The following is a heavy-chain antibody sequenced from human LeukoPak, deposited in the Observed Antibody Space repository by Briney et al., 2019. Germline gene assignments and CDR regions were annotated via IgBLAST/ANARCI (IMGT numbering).Heavy chain of an antibody. Sequence: GGSLRLSCAASGFIFSSYSMNWVRQAPGKGLEWVSSISSSSSYIYYADSVKGRFTISRDNAKNSLYLQMNSLKAEDTAVYYCARDGITMVRGVPDASDIWGQGTMVTVSS. V-gene: IGHV3-21*01. D-gene: IGHD3-10*01. CDR2: ISSSSSYI. CDR1: GFIFSSYS. J-gene: IGHJ3*02. CDR3: ARDGITMVRGVPDASDI.